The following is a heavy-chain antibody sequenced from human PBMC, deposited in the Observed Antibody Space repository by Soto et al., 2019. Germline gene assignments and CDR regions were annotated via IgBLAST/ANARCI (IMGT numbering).Heavy chain of an antibody. D-gene: IGHD1-26*01. J-gene: IGHJ6*02. CDR1: GYTFTGYY. V-gene: IGHV1-2*02. CDR2: INPNSGGT. CDR3: ARGGRRELGWLHIGRGYYYGMDV. Sequence: ASVKVSCNASGYTFTGYYMHWVRQAPGQGLEWMGWINPNSGGTNYAQKFQGRVTMTRDTSISTAYMELSRLRSDDTAVYYCARGGRRELGWLHIGRGYYYGMDVWGQGTTVTVSS.